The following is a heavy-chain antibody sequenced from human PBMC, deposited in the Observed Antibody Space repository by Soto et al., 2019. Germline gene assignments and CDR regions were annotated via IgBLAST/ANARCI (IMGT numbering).Heavy chain of an antibody. Sequence: ASVKVSCKASGYTFTSYGISWVRQAPGQGLEWMGWISAYNGNTNYAQKLQGRVTMTTDTSTSTAYMELRSLRSDDTAVYYCARAPLRFLEWLLPLFDYWGQGTLVTVSS. V-gene: IGHV1-18*01. J-gene: IGHJ4*02. D-gene: IGHD3-3*01. CDR2: ISAYNGNT. CDR1: GYTFTSYG. CDR3: ARAPLRFLEWLLPLFDY.